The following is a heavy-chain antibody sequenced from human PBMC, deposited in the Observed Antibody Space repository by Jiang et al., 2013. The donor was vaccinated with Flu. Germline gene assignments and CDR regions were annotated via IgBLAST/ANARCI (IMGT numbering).Heavy chain of an antibody. V-gene: IGHV3-23*04. Sequence: VQLVESGGGLVQPGGSLRLSCAASGFTFSSYAMSWVRQAPGKGLEWVSAISGSGGSTYYADSVKGRFTISRDNSKNTLYLQMNSLRAEDTAVYYCAKDHPYYDILTGYAPGAGGSDYWGQGTLVTVSS. CDR1: GFTFSSYA. CDR3: AKDHPYYDILTGYAPGAGGSDY. CDR2: ISGSGGST. J-gene: IGHJ4*02. D-gene: IGHD3-9*01.